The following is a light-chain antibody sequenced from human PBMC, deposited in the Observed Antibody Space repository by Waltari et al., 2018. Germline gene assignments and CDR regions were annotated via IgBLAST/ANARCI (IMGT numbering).Light chain of an antibody. V-gene: IGKV1-5*03. CDR1: QSIARW. J-gene: IGKJ1*01. CDR2: ASS. Sequence: DIQMTQSPSTLSASVGDRVTISCRASQSIARWLAWYQQKPGEAPKLLIYASSVLQNGVSSRFRGSGSGAEFTLTISSLQADDFATYYCQQYNSHSTFGPGTRVE. CDR3: QQYNSHST.